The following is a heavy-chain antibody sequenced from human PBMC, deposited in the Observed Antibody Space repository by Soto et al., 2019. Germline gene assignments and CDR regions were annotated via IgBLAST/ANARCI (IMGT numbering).Heavy chain of an antibody. CDR1: GFTFSSYA. V-gene: IGHV3-23*01. CDR3: AKGETIGNAFDI. CDR2: ISGSGGST. Sequence: GGSLRLSCAASGFTFSSYAMSWVRQAPGKGLEWVSAISGSGGSTYYADSVKGRCTITRDNSKNTRYLQMNSLRAEDTAVYYCAKGETIGNAFDIWGQGTMVTVSS. J-gene: IGHJ3*02.